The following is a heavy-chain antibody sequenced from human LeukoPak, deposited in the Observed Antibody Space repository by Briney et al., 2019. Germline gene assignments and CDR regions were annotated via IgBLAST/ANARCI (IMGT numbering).Heavy chain of an antibody. CDR1: GGTFSSYA. CDR3: ATVVLGGIIYGMDV. V-gene: IGHV1-69*06. J-gene: IGHJ6*02. CDR2: IIPNFGTA. D-gene: IGHD3-10*01. Sequence: ASVKVSCKASGGTFSSYAISWVRQAPGQGLEWMGGIIPNFGTANYAQKFQGRVTMTEDTSTDTAYMELSSLRSEDTAVYYCATVVLGGIIYGMDVWGQGTTVTVSS.